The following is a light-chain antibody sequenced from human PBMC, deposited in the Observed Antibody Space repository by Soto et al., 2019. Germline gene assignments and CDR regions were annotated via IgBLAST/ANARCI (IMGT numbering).Light chain of an antibody. Sequence: EILITQSPATLSVSPGERATFSCRASQSVNTNLAWYQLKPGQAPRLLVYGASIRATGIPARLSDSGSGTEYSLPIRSLKSEDFGVSFCQQYDQWWTFGQGTKVDIK. CDR1: QSVNTN. J-gene: IGKJ1*01. CDR3: QQYDQWWT. V-gene: IGKV3-15*01. CDR2: GAS.